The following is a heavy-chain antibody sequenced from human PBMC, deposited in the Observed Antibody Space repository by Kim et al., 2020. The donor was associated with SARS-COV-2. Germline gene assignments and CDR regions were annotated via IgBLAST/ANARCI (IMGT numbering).Heavy chain of an antibody. D-gene: IGHD3-3*01. CDR1: GFTVSSYA. CDR3: AKSGVFGVVILFDY. Sequence: GGSLRLSCAASGFTVSSYAMSWVRQAPGKGLEWVSAISGSGGSTYYADSVKGRFTISRDNSKNTLYLQMNSLRAEDTAVYYCAKSGVFGVVILFDYWGQGTLVTVSS. V-gene: IGHV3-23*01. CDR2: ISGSGGST. J-gene: IGHJ4*02.